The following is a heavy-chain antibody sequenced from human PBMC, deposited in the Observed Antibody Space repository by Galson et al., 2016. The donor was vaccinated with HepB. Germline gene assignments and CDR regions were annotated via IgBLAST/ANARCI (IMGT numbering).Heavy chain of an antibody. D-gene: IGHD3-10*01. V-gene: IGHV3-7*03. CDR2: VTRDGSER. CDR1: GFTFSSYW. CDR3: ARGANRGRAFDY. J-gene: IGHJ4*02. Sequence: SLRLSCAASGFTFSSYWMSWVRQTPGKGLEWVANVTRDGSERSSVDSVKGRFTSSRDNDKNSLFLQMNSLRVEDTAVYYCARGANRGRAFDYWGQGTLVTVSS.